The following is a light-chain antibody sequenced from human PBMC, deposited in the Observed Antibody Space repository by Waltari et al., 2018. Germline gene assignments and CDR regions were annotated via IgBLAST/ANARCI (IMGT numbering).Light chain of an antibody. Sequence: QTVVTQELSLSVSPGGTVTLTCALSSGSLSTTSYATWYQQTPGQAPRTLVYKANARSSGVPDRFSCSILGNTAALTITGAQADDESDYYCALYMGSGIWVFGGGTRLTVL. V-gene: IGLV8-61*01. CDR3: ALYMGSGIWV. J-gene: IGLJ3*02. CDR1: SGSLSTTSY. CDR2: KAN.